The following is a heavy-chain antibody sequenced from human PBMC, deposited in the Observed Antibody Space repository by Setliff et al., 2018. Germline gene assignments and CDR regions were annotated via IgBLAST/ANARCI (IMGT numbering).Heavy chain of an antibody. CDR1: GRSVSRDSDF. D-gene: IGHD5-18*01. Sequence: SETLSLTCTVSGRSVSRDSDFWNWIRRSAGNKLEWIGHIYSSGSTEYNPSLKSRVPMSIDASKNQLSLKLSSVTAADSAIYYCARQVDTPMAPIDYWGQGTLVTVS. CDR3: ARQVDTPMAPIDY. J-gene: IGHJ4*02. CDR2: IYSSGST. V-gene: IGHV4-61*09.